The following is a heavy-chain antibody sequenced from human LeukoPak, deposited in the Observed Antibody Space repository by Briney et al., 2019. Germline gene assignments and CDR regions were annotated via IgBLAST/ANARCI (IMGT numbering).Heavy chain of an antibody. V-gene: IGHV1-69*05. CDR2: IIPSFGPP. J-gene: IGHJ4*02. CDR3: ATAPAFGGVSDFDY. Sequence: ASVKVSCKTSGHTFNSHVFNWVRQAPGQGLEWMGGIIPSFGPPSYAQKFQDRVTIITDESTSTAYMELTSLRSDDTAVYYCATAPAFGGVSDFDYWGQGTLVTVSS. D-gene: IGHD3-16*01. CDR1: GHTFNSHV.